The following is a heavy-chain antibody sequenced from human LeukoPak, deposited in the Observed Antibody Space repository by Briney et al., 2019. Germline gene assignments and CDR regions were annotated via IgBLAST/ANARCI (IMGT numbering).Heavy chain of an antibody. J-gene: IGHJ3*02. V-gene: IGHV3-21*01. CDR3: ARLPGDAFDI. CDR1: EFTFTTYS. CDR2: ISSSATYR. Sequence: GGSLRLSCAASEFTFTTYSMAWVRQAPGKGLEWVSSISSSATYRYYADSVNGRFTISRDNAKNSLYLQMNSLRAEDTAVYYCARLPGDAFDIWGQGTMVTVSS.